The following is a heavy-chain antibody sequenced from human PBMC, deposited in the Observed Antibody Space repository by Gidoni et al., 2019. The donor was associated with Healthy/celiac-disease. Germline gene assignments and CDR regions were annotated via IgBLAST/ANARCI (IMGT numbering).Heavy chain of an antibody. CDR2: IVVGSGNT. CDR3: AAGTEMATINLYYYYYGMDV. Sequence: GKDACTAAVLTLTRSAVQWVRQARGQRLEWIGWIVVGSGNTNYAQKFQERVTITRDMSTSTAYMELSSLRSEDTAVYYCAAGTEMATINLYYYYYGMDVWGQGTTVTVSS. CDR1: VLTLTRSA. D-gene: IGHD5-12*01. J-gene: IGHJ6*02. V-gene: IGHV1-58*01.